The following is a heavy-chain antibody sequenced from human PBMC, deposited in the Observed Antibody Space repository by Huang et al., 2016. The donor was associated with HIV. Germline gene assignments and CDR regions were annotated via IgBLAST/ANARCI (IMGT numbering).Heavy chain of an antibody. CDR1: GFIFSNFG. D-gene: IGHD2-15*01. CDR2: IAYDGRSD. CDR3: AKESRWFSDFDQ. Sequence: QVQLVESGGGVVQPGTSLRLSCAASGFIFSNFGMHWVRQAPGKGLEWVAVIAYDGRSDRYSDSVKGRVTISRDNDKNTLSLEMNRLRHDDTAVYYCAKESRWFSDFDQWGQGTLVTVSS. V-gene: IGHV3-30*18. J-gene: IGHJ5*02.